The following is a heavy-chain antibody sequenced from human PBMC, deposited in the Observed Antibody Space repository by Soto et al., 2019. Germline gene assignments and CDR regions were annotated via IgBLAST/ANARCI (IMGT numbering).Heavy chain of an antibody. V-gene: IGHV1-69*13. CDR3: ARGDVVIAVAGNSFDY. Sequence: ASVKVSCKASGGTFSSYAISWVRQAPGQGLEWMGGIIPIFGTANYAQKFQGRVTITADESTSTAYMELSSLRSEDTAVYYCARGDVVIAVAGNSFDYWGQGTLVTVSS. J-gene: IGHJ4*02. D-gene: IGHD6-19*01. CDR2: IIPIFGTA. CDR1: GGTFSSYA.